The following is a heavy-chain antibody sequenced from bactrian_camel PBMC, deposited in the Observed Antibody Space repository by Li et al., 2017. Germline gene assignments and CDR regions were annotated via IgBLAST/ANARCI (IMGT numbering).Heavy chain of an antibody. Sequence: VQLVESGGGSVQAGGSLRLSCQGSGYTFSTCSMGWYRQAPGKERELVSRVSSDTSLSYADSVRGRFTLYRDNAKNTLYLQLNSLKIEDTAMYYCAKGFGSWTDEYSCWGQGTQVTVS. CDR2: VSSDTSL. V-gene: IGHV3S55*01. J-gene: IGHJ4*01. CDR3: AKGFGSWTDEYSC. D-gene: IGHD2*01. CDR1: GYTFSTCS.